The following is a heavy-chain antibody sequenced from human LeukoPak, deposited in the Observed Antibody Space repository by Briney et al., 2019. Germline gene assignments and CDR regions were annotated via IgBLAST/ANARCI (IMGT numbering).Heavy chain of an antibody. CDR2: ISNSGSDT. D-gene: IGHD1-26*01. Sequence: GGSLRLSCAASGFTFSNYAMAWVRQAPGEGLEWVSTISNSGSDTHYADSVKGRFTISRDNSENTLYLQMNSLRAEDTAVYFCAKDVGAPSEFDHWGQGSLVTVSS. CDR1: GFTFSNYA. V-gene: IGHV3-23*01. CDR3: AKDVGAPSEFDH. J-gene: IGHJ4*02.